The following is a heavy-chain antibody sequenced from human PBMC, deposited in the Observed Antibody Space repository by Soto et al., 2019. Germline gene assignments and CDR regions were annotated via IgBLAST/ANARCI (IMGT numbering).Heavy chain of an antibody. CDR1: GFTFSNNA. D-gene: IGHD3-16*01. V-gene: IGHV3-30-3*01. Sequence: QVQLVESGGGVVQPGRSLRLSCAASGFTFSNNAMHWVRQAPGKGLEWVAVISYDGSNKYYVDSVKGRFTISRDNSKKTLYLQMNSLRTEDTAVYYCARDLEYGGAINWFDPWGQGTLVTVSS. J-gene: IGHJ5*02. CDR3: ARDLEYGGAINWFDP. CDR2: ISYDGSNK.